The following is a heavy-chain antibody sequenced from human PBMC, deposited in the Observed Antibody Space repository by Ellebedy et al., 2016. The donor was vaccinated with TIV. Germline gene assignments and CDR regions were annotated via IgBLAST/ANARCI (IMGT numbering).Heavy chain of an antibody. CDR2: IIPMAGVV. J-gene: IGHJ2*01. V-gene: IGHV1-69*02. CDR3: ATGWSQSGPRKFWYFDL. CDR1: GGTFSSYF. Sequence: SVKVSCXASGGTFSSYFINWVRQAPGQGLEWMGMIIPMAGVVYQSQKFRARVTLTADKSTTTAFYDKSTSTAYMELSSLTYDDTAVYYCATGWSQSGPRKFWYFDLWGRGTLVTVSS. D-gene: IGHD1-14*01.